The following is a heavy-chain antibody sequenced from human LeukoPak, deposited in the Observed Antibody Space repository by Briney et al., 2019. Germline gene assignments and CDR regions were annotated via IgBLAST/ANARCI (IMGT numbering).Heavy chain of an antibody. CDR1: GGTFSSYA. D-gene: IGHD2-2*01. CDR2: IIPILGIA. Sequence: ASVKVSFKASGGTFSSYAISWVRQAPGQGLEWMGRIIPILGIANYAQKFQGRVTITADKSTSTAYMELSSLRSEDTAVYYCARFDQRNIVVVPAAPNYGMDVWGQGTTVTVSS. V-gene: IGHV1-69*04. CDR3: ARFDQRNIVVVPAAPNYGMDV. J-gene: IGHJ6*02.